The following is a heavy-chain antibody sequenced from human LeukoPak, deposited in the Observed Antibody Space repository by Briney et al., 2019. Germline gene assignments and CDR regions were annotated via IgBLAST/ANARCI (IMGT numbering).Heavy chain of an antibody. D-gene: IGHD1-26*01. CDR1: GFTFSSYA. CDR3: AKVRGGYSGRDDAFDI. V-gene: IGHV3-23*01. J-gene: IGHJ3*02. CDR2: ISGSGGST. Sequence: PGGSLRLSCAASGFTFSSYAMSWVRQAPGKGLEWVSAISGSGGSTYYADSVKGRFTISRDNSKNTLYLQMNSLRAEDTAVYYCAKVRGGYSGRDDAFDIWGQGTMVTVSS.